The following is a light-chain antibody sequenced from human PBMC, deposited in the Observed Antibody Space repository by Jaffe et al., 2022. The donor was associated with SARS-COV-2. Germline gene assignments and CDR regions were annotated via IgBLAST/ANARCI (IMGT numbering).Light chain of an antibody. V-gene: IGLV2-8*01. CDR1: SSDFGGHNY. CDR2: EVT. J-gene: IGLJ1*01. Sequence: QSALTQPPSASGSPGQSVTISCTGTSSDFGGHNYVSWYQQYPGKAPKLMIYEVTKRPSGVPDRFSGSKSGNTASLTVSGLQAEDEADYYCSSRTDSNNYVFGSGTKVTVL. CDR3: SSRTDSNNYV.